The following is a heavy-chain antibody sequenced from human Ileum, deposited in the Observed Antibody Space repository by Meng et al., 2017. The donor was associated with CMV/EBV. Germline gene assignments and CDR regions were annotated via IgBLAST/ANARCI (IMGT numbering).Heavy chain of an antibody. Sequence: SGFSFTNYYFHWVRQAPGQGLEWMGWISAYNGGTNPAQKFQGRATMTIDTSTSTAYMELRSLRSDDTAVYYCARGDTYYLEWWFDPWGQGTLVTVSS. CDR1: GFSFTNYY. J-gene: IGHJ5*02. V-gene: IGHV1-18*01. D-gene: IGHD3-3*01. CDR2: ISAYNGGT. CDR3: ARGDTYYLEWWFDP.